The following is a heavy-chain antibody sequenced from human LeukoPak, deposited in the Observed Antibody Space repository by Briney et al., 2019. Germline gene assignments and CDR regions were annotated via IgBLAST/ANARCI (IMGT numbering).Heavy chain of an antibody. CDR1: GITLSNYG. D-gene: IGHD6-19*01. CDR2: ISDSGGRT. J-gene: IGHJ5*02. V-gene: IGHV3-23*01. CDR3: ARGSGWYFP. Sequence: GGSLRLSCAVSGITLSNYGMSWVRQAPGKGLEWVAGISDSGGRTNYADSVKGRFTISRDNPKNTLYLQMNSLRAEDTAVYHCARGSGWYFPWGQGTLVTVSS.